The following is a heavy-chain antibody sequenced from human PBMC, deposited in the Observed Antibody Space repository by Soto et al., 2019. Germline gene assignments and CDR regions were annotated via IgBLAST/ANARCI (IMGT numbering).Heavy chain of an antibody. V-gene: IGHV4-39*01. D-gene: IGHD6-6*01. CDR2: IYYSGST. CDR3: ATVVVRGY. Sequence: QLQLQESGPGLVKPSETLSLTCAVSGGSISSTGYYWGWIRQPPGKGLEWIGNIYYSGSTYYNPSLQSRVTISADTSKNQFSLKLSSVTAADAAVYSCATVVVRGYWGQGTLVTVSS. J-gene: IGHJ4*02. CDR1: GGSISSTGYY.